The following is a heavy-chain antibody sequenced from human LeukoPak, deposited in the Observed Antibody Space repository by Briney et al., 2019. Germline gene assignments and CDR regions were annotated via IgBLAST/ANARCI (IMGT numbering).Heavy chain of an antibody. D-gene: IGHD2-21*02. V-gene: IGHV1-69*05. CDR3: ARVAYCGGDCYWEFDY. J-gene: IGHJ4*02. CDR2: IIPIFGTA. Sequence: SVTVSCKASGGTFSSYAISWVRQAPGQGLEWMGGIIPIFGTANYAQKFQGRVTITTDESTSTAYIELSSLRSEDTAVYYCARVAYCGGDCYWEFDYWGQGTLVTVSS. CDR1: GGTFSSYA.